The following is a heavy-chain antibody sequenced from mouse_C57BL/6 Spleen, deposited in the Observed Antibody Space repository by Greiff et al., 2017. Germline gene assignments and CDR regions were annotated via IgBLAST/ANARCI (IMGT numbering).Heavy chain of an antibody. V-gene: IGHV14-1*01. CDR2: IDPEDGDT. Sequence: VQLQQSGAELVRPGASVKLSCTASGFNIKDYYMHWVKQRPEQGLEWIGRIDPEDGDTDYAPKFQGKATMTADTSSNTAYLQLSSLTSEDTAVYYGTTWGYYTVRNYFDYWGQGTTLTVSS. J-gene: IGHJ2*01. D-gene: IGHD1-1*01. CDR3: TTWGYYTVRNYFDY. CDR1: GFNIKDYY.